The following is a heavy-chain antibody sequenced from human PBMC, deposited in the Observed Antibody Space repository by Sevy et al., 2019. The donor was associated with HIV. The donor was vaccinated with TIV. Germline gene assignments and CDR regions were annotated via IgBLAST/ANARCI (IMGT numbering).Heavy chain of an antibody. CDR1: GFTFSDYY. CDR2: ISGSGSSI. V-gene: IGHV3-11*01. D-gene: IGHD1-1*01. J-gene: IGHJ4*02. CDR3: ARDPIQLERLGDS. Sequence: GGSLRLSCAASGFTFSDYYMSWIRQAPGKGLEWVSYISGSGSSIYYADSVKGRFTISRDNAKNSLYLQMNSLRAEDTAVYYCARDPIQLERLGDSWGQGTLVTVSS.